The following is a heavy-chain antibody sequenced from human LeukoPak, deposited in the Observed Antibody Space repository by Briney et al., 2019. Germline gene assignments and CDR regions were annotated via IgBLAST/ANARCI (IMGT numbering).Heavy chain of an antibody. CDR2: ISGSGGST. CDR3: ARKKAAAGGNWFGP. V-gene: IGHV3-23*01. D-gene: IGHD6-13*01. Sequence: GGSLRLSCAASGFTFSSYAMSWVRQAPGKGLEWVSAISGSGGSTYYADSVKGRFTISRDNAKNSLYLQMNSLRAEDTAVYYCARKKAAAGGNWFGPWGQGTLVTVSS. CDR1: GFTFSSYA. J-gene: IGHJ5*02.